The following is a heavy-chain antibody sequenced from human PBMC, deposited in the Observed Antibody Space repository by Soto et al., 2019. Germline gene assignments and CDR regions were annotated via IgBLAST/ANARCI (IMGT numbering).Heavy chain of an antibody. Sequence: GGSLRLSCAASGFTFSSYGMHWVRQAPGKGLEWVAVISYDGSNKYYADSVKGRFTISRDNAKNSLYLQMNSLRAEDTAVYYCARDRGYDAHDYYYNAMDVWGQGTMVTVSS. V-gene: IGHV3-30*03. CDR3: ARDRGYDAHDYYYNAMDV. D-gene: IGHD2-15*01. J-gene: IGHJ6*02. CDR1: GFTFSSYG. CDR2: ISYDGSNK.